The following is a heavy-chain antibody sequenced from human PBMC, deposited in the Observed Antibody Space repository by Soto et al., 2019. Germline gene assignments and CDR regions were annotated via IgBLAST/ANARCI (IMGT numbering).Heavy chain of an antibody. CDR3: ASFYGSGSYSGGGAFDI. V-gene: IGHV4-59*07. D-gene: IGHD3-10*01. J-gene: IGHJ3*02. Sequence: SDTLSLTCTVSGGSISSYYWSWIRQPPGKGLEWIGYIYYSGSTNYNPSLKSRVTISVDTSKHQFSLKLSSVTAADTAVYYCASFYGSGSYSGGGAFDIWGQGTMVTVSS. CDR1: GGSISSYY. CDR2: IYYSGST.